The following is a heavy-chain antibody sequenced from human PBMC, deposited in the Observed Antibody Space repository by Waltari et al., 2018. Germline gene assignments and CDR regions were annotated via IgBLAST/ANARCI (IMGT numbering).Heavy chain of an antibody. V-gene: IGHV4-59*01. D-gene: IGHD3-9*01. CDR1: GGSISSYY. CDR2: IYYSGST. CDR3: ARVGLRYFDWLYTTEYYFDY. J-gene: IGHJ4*02. Sequence: QVQLQESGPGLVKPSETLSLTCTVSGGSISSYYWSWIRQPPGTGLEWIGYIYYSGSTNYNPSLKSRVTISVDTSKNQFSLKLSSVTAADTAVYYCARVGLRYFDWLYTTEYYFDYWGQGTLVTVSS.